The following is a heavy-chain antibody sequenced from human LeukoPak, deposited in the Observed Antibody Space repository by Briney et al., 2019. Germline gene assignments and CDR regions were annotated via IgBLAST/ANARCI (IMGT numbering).Heavy chain of an antibody. D-gene: IGHD3-9*01. J-gene: IGHJ4*02. CDR1: GGSISSSSYY. Sequence: SETLSLTCTVSGGSISSSSYYWGWIRQPPGKGLEWIGSIYYSGSTYYNPSLKSRVTISVDTSKNQFSLKLRSVTAADTAVYYCARVTGYMIEDYFDYWGQGILVTVSS. CDR2: IYYSGST. CDR3: ARVTGYMIEDYFDY. V-gene: IGHV4-39*07.